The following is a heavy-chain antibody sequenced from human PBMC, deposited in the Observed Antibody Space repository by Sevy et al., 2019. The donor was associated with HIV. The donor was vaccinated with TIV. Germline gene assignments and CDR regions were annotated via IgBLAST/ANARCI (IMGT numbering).Heavy chain of an antibody. CDR3: ARGEQWLSFNY. CDR2: IYGNNST. D-gene: IGHD6-19*01. V-gene: IGHV3-53*01. J-gene: IGHJ4*02. CDR1: GFNISSNY. Sequence: GGSLRLSCAASGFNISSNYLSWVRQAPGKGLEWVSVIYGNNSTYYADFVKGRFTISRDNSKNTRYLQMNGLRVEDTAIYYCARGEQWLSFNYWGQGTLVTVSS.